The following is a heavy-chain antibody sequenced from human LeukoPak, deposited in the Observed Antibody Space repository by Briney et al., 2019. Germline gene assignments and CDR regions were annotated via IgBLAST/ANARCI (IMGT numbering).Heavy chain of an antibody. Sequence: PGGSLRLSCAASGLTVSNNYMSWVRQAPGKGLEWVSVIYVGGGPTYYADSVRGRFTISRDNSKNTVYLQMNSLRPEDTAVYYCVSYDGRAVYFEYWGQGTLVTVSS. CDR1: GLTVSNNY. V-gene: IGHV3-66*02. CDR3: VSYDGRAVYFEY. D-gene: IGHD3-22*01. CDR2: IYVGGGPT. J-gene: IGHJ4*02.